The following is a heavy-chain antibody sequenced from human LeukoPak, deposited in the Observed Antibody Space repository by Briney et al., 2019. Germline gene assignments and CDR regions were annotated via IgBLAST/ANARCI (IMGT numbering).Heavy chain of an antibody. Sequence: PGGSLRLSCAASGFTFRNYWMHWARQVPGKGLVWVSRINPDGTSPHYADSVKCRFTISRDNARNILYLQMNSLRVEDTAIYYCVRGTNDWTGIDYWGQGILVTVSS. CDR1: GFTFRNYW. D-gene: IGHD2-8*01. J-gene: IGHJ4*02. CDR3: VRGTNDWTGIDY. CDR2: INPDGTSP. V-gene: IGHV3-74*01.